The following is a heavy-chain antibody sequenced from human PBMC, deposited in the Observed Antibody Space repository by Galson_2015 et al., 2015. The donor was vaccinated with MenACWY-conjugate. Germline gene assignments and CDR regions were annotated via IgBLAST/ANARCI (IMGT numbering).Heavy chain of an antibody. V-gene: IGHV5-51*01. CDR3: ARHPPGGRGMDV. J-gene: IGHJ6*02. Sequence: QSGAEVKQPGESLKISCTGSGYYFPSYWIAWVRQIPGKGLEWMGLISPGDSNTRYSPSFQGQVAISADKSISTAYLQWSSLKASDTAMYYCARHPPGGRGMDVWGQGTTVTVSS. CDR2: ISPGDSNT. CDR1: GYYFPSYW. D-gene: IGHD1-26*01.